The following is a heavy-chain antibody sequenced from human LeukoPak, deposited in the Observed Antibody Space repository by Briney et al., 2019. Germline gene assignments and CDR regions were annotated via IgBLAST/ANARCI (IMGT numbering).Heavy chain of an antibody. Sequence: SETLSLXCTVSGGSISSSSYYWGWIRQPPGKGLEWIGSIYYSGSTYYNPSLKSRVTISVDTSKNQFSLKLSSVTAADTAVYYCARLRGYSYGYGVFDYWGQGTLVTVSS. CDR1: GGSISSSSYY. J-gene: IGHJ4*02. D-gene: IGHD5-18*01. CDR3: ARLRGYSYGYGVFDY. V-gene: IGHV4-39*01. CDR2: IYYSGST.